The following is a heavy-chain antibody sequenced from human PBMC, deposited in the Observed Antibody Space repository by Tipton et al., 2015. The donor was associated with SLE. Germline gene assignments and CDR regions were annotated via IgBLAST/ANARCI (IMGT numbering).Heavy chain of an antibody. CDR1: GGSISSSSYF. CDR3: SRSLDTLDI. J-gene: IGHJ3*02. D-gene: IGHD5-18*01. V-gene: IGHV4-61*02. Sequence: TLSLTCTVSGGSISSSSYFWNWIRQPAGKGLEWIGRIYTTGSPYSNPSLNSRVTISINTSKNQFSLKLSSVTAADTAVYYCSRSLDTLDIWGQGTMVTVSS. CDR2: IYTTGSP.